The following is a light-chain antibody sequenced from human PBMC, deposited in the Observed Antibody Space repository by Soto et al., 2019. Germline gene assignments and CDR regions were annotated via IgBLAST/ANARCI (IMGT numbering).Light chain of an antibody. Sequence: EIVLTQSPASLSLSPGERATLSRRASQSVSSHLAWFQQRPGQAPRLLIYGASNRATGIPARFGGSGSGTNFTLNISSLEPEDFAVYYCQQRSNWPPVLTFGGGTKVDIK. V-gene: IGKV3-11*01. CDR1: QSVSSH. J-gene: IGKJ4*01. CDR2: GAS. CDR3: QQRSNWPPVLT.